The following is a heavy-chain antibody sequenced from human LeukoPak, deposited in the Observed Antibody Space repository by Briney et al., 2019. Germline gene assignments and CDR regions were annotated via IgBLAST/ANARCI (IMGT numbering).Heavy chain of an antibody. Sequence: GESLKISCKGSGYSFTSYWIGWERQMPGKGLEWMGIIYPGDSDTRYSPSFQGQVTISADKSISTAYLQWSSLKASDTAMYYCERPYDSSGYLPDYWGQGTLVTVSS. V-gene: IGHV5-51*01. CDR3: ERPYDSSGYLPDY. CDR1: GYSFTSYW. J-gene: IGHJ4*02. D-gene: IGHD3-22*01. CDR2: IYPGDSDT.